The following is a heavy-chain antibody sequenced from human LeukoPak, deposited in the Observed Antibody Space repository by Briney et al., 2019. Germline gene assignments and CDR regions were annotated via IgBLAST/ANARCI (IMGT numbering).Heavy chain of an antibody. J-gene: IGHJ5*02. V-gene: IGHV4-38-2*02. Sequence: PSETLSLTCSVSGFSISSGYYWGWIRQPPGKGLEWIGSIYRSGSTYNNPSLKSRVTISVDTSKNQFSLKLSSVTAADTAVYYCARDSRPTLGYCSSTSCPYWFDPWGQGTLVTVSS. CDR2: IYRSGST. D-gene: IGHD2-2*01. CDR1: GFSISSGYY. CDR3: ARDSRPTLGYCSSTSCPYWFDP.